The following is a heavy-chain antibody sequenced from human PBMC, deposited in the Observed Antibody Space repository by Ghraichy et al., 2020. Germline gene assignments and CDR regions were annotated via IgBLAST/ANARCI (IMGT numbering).Heavy chain of an antibody. CDR1: GFTFGTYW. V-gene: IGHV3-7*01. Sequence: GGSLRLSCAASGFTFGTYWMTWVRQAPGKGLEWMANIKEDGSEKYYVDSVKGRFTISRDNAKNSLYLQMDGLRAEDTAVYHCARETLGATQYNFYYWRQGTLVPVSS. CDR3: ARETLGATQYNFYY. J-gene: IGHJ4*02. D-gene: IGHD1-26*01. CDR2: IKEDGSEK.